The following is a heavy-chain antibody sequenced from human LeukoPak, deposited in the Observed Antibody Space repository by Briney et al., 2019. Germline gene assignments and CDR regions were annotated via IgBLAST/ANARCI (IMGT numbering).Heavy chain of an antibody. V-gene: IGHV3-21*01. J-gene: IGHJ4*02. CDR3: ARRGSSSLVYFDY. D-gene: IGHD6-6*01. CDR1: GFTFSSYA. Sequence: GGSLRLSCGASGFTFSSYAMSWVRQAPGKGLEWVSSISSSSSYIYYADSVKGRFTISRDNAKNSLYLQMNGLRAEDTAVYYCARRGSSSLVYFDYWGRGTLVTVSS. CDR2: ISSSSSYI.